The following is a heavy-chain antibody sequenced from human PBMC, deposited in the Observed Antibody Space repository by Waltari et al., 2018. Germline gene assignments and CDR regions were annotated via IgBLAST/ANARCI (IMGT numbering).Heavy chain of an antibody. CDR1: GGTFSSYA. J-gene: IGHJ4*02. D-gene: IGHD3-3*01. CDR3: ARGFSGKYYDFWSGLDYFDY. V-gene: IGHV1-69*05. CDR2: IIPIFGTA. Sequence: QVQLVQSGAEVKKPGSSVKVSCKASGGTFSSYAISWVRQAPGQGLEWMGGIIPIFGTANYAQKFQGRVTITTDESTSTAYMELSSLRSEDTAVYYCARGFSGKYYDFWSGLDYFDYWGQGTLVTVSS.